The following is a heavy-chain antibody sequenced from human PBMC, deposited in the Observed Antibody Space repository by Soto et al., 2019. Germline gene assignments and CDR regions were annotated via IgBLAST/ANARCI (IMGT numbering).Heavy chain of an antibody. CDR2: IKQDGSEK. CDR3: ARARDLRDTIFGVVITYYYYGMDV. CDR1: GFTFSSYW. V-gene: IGHV3-7*01. D-gene: IGHD3-3*01. J-gene: IGHJ6*02. Sequence: PGGSLRLSCAASGFTFSSYWMSWVRQAPGKGLEWVANIKQDGSEKYYVDSVRGRFTISRDNAKNSLYLQMNSLRAEDTAVYYCARARDLRDTIFGVVITYYYYGMDVWGQGTTVTVSS.